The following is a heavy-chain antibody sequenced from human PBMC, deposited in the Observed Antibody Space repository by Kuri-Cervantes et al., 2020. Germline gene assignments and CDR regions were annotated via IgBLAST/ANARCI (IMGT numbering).Heavy chain of an antibody. J-gene: IGHJ4*02. CDR2: INHSGST. Sequence: GSLRLSCAVYGGSFSGYYWSWIRQPPGKGLEWIGEINHSGSTNYNPSLKSRVTMSVDTSKNQFSLKLSSVTAADTAVYYCARVRASVAFDHWGQGTLVTVSS. CDR1: GGSFSGYY. V-gene: IGHV4-34*01. CDR3: ARVRASVAFDH.